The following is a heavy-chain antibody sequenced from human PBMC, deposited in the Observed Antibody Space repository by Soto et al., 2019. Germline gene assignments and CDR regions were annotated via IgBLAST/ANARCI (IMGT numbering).Heavy chain of an antibody. CDR2: ISYDGSNK. CDR3: AKDREAECELLSAYFDY. J-gene: IGHJ4*02. D-gene: IGHD1-26*01. V-gene: IGHV3-30*18. CDR1: GFTFSSYG. Sequence: QVQLVESGGGVVQPGRSLRLSCAASGFTFSSYGMHWVRQAPGKGLEWVAVISYDGSNKYYADSVKGRFTISRDNSKNTLYLQMNSLRAEDTAVYYCAKDREAECELLSAYFDYWGQGTLVTVSS.